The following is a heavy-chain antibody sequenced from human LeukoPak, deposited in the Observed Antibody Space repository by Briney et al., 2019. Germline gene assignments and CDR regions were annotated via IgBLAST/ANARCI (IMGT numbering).Heavy chain of an antibody. CDR3: AKDAFSSGWELFDY. Sequence: GGSRRLSCAASGFTFSSYGMHWVRQAPGKGLEWVAVISYDGSDKYHADSVKGRFTISRDNSKNTLYLQMNSLRAEDTAVYSCAKDAFSSGWELFDYWCQGTLVTVSS. CDR1: GFTFSSYG. D-gene: IGHD6-19*01. V-gene: IGHV3-30*18. CDR2: ISYDGSDK. J-gene: IGHJ4*02.